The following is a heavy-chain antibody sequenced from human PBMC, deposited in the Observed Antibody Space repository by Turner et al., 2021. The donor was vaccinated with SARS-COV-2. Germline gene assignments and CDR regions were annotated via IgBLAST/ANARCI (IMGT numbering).Heavy chain of an antibody. Sequence: QVQLVQSGAEVKKPGASVEVSCKASEYTFTGYYIHWVRQAPGQGRECMGLINPNSGATTDAQKFQGRVTMTRDTSISTAYMELSRLRSDDTAVYYCARSNSGSYFWCDPWGQGTLVTVSS. J-gene: IGHJ5*02. CDR3: ARSNSGSYFWCDP. CDR1: EYTFTGYY. CDR2: INPNSGAT. D-gene: IGHD1-26*01. V-gene: IGHV1-2*02.